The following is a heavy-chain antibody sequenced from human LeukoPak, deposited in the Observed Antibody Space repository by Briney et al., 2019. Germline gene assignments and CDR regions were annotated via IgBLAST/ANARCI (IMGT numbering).Heavy chain of an antibody. CDR1: GGSFSGYY. CDR3: ARGGGTGRPPYYFDY. Sequence: SETLSLTCAVYGGSFSGYYWSWIRQPPGKGLEWIGEINHSGSTNYNPSLKSRATISVDTSKNQFSLKLSSVTAADTAVYYCARGGGTGRPPYYFDYWGQGTLVTVSS. D-gene: IGHD3/OR15-3a*01. J-gene: IGHJ4*02. CDR2: INHSGST. V-gene: IGHV4-34*01.